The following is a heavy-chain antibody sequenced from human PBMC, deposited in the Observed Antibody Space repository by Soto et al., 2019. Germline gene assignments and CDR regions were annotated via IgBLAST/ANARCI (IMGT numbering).Heavy chain of an antibody. D-gene: IGHD6-13*01. J-gene: IGHJ4*02. CDR1: GYTFTGNS. Sequence: GASVKVSCKASGYTFTGNSLHWVRQAPGQGLEWIGWINPNNGGTNYAQKFRGWVTMTRDTSISTAYMDLSRLKSDDTAVYYCAREGLAAAGTSFDYWGQGTLVTVSS. V-gene: IGHV1-2*04. CDR2: INPNNGGT. CDR3: AREGLAAAGTSFDY.